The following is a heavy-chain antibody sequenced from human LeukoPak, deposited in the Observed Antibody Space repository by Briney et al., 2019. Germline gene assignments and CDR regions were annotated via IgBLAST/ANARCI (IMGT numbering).Heavy chain of an antibody. CDR1: GYSFTSYW. CDR2: IYYCYSDT. J-gene: IGHJ3*02. V-gene: IGHV5-51*01. Sequence: GESLKISRKGSGYSFTSYWIDWVRQMPGKGLEWMGIIYYCYSDTRYSPSFQGQVTISADKSISTAYLQWSSLKASDTAMYYGASILGNDAFDIWGQGTMVTVSS. D-gene: IGHD2-8*02. CDR3: ASILGNDAFDI.